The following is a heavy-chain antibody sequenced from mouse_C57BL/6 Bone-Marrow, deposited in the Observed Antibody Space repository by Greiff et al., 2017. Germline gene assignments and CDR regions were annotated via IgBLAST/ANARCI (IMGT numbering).Heavy chain of an antibody. Sequence: EVQLQQSVAELVRPGASVKLSCTASGFNIKNPYMHWVKQRPEQGLEWIGRIDPANGNTKYAPKFQGKATITADTSSNTAYLQLSSLTSEDTAIYYCARESLNLLLRYHEAYWGQGTLVTVSA. V-gene: IGHV14-3*01. CDR1: GFNIKNPY. CDR2: IDPANGNT. D-gene: IGHD1-1*01. CDR3: ARESLNLLLRYHEAY. J-gene: IGHJ3*01.